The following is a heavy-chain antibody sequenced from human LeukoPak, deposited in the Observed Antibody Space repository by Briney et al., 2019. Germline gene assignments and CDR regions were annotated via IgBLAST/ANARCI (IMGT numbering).Heavy chain of an antibody. CDR2: VVGNGGTT. CDR1: GFTFTTYT. J-gene: IGHJ4*02. CDR3: ARERAFYYFDY. V-gene: IGHV3-64*01. Sequence: GGSLRLSCAASGFTFTTYTIHWVRQAPGQGLEYVSAVVGNGGTTYYANSVKGRFTISRDNSKNTVYLQMGSLRAEDTAVYYCARERAFYYFDYWGQGALVTASS.